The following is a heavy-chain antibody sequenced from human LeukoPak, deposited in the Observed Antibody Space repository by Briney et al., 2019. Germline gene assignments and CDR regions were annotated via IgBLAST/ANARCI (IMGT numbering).Heavy chain of an antibody. V-gene: IGHV1-2*02. Sequence: ASVKVSCKASGYTFPSYDINWVRQAPGQGLEWMGWINPNSGGTNYAQKFQGRVTMTRDTSISTAYMELSRLRSDDTAVYYCARCRGSGGSCYSSSTDFDYWGQGTLVTVSS. CDR2: INPNSGGT. J-gene: IGHJ4*02. D-gene: IGHD2-15*01. CDR3: ARCRGSGGSCYSSSTDFDY. CDR1: GYTFPSYD.